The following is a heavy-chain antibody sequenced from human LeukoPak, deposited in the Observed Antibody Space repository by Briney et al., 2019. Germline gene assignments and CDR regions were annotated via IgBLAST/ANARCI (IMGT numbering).Heavy chain of an antibody. V-gene: IGHV3-23*01. J-gene: IGHJ4*02. D-gene: IGHD6-13*01. CDR2: FSGSGGRT. Sequence: GGSLRLSCAASRFTFSTYAMSWVRQAPGKGLEWVSTFSGSGGRTYYADSVKGRFTISRDNSKNTLYLQMNSLRAEDTAVYYCAKVTSSWNYFDYWGRGASVTVSS. CDR3: AKVTSSWNYFDY. CDR1: RFTFSTYA.